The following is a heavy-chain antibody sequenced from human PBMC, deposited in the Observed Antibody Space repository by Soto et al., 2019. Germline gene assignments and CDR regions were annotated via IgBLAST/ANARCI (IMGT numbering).Heavy chain of an antibody. CDR2: ISYDGSNK. D-gene: IGHD3-3*01. Sequence: GGSLRLSCAASGFTFSSYGMHWVRQAPGKGLEWVAVISYDGSNKYYADSVKGRFTISRDNSKNTLYLQMNSLRAEDTAVYYCAKGIRFLEWLLRESQYGMDVWGQGITVTVSS. V-gene: IGHV3-30*18. J-gene: IGHJ6*02. CDR1: GFTFSSYG. CDR3: AKGIRFLEWLLRESQYGMDV.